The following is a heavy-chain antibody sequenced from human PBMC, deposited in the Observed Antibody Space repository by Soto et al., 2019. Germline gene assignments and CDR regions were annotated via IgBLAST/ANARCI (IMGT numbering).Heavy chain of an antibody. D-gene: IGHD3-22*01. CDR3: ARNYDSSGYGWFDP. CDR1: GYTFTSYA. CDR2: INAGNGNT. Sequence: QVQLVQSGAEVKKPGASVKVSCKASGYTFTSYAMHWVRQAPGQRLEWMGWINAGNGNTKYSQKFQGRVTITGDTSASTAYMELSSLRSEDTAVYYCARNYDSSGYGWFDPWGQGTLVTVSS. J-gene: IGHJ5*02. V-gene: IGHV1-3*01.